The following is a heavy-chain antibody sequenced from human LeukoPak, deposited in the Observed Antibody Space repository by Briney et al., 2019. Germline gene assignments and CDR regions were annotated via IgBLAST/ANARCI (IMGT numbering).Heavy chain of an antibody. V-gene: IGHV4-39*01. CDR1: GGSISSSSYY. D-gene: IGHD3-3*01. CDR3: ARATYDFWSGHHYGMDV. CDR2: IYYSGST. Sequence: SETLSLTCTVSGGSISSSSYYRGWIRHLPGKGLEWIGSIYYSGSTYYNPSLKSRVTISVDTSKNQFSLKLSSVTAADTAVYYCARATYDFWSGHHYGMDVWGQGTTVTVSS. J-gene: IGHJ6*02.